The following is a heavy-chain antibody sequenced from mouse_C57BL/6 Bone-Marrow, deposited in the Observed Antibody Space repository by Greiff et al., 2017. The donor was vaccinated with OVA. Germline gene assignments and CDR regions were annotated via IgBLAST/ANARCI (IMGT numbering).Heavy chain of an antibody. D-gene: IGHD1-1*01. CDR1: GFSLTSYG. V-gene: IGHV2-4*01. J-gene: IGHJ4*01. CDR2: IWSGGST. Sequence: VKLVESGPGLVQPSQSLSITCTVSGFSLTSYGVHWVRQPPGKGLEWLGVIWSGGSTDYNAAFISRLSISKDNSKSQVFFKMNSLQADDTAIYYCAKDGNFAMDYWGQGTSVTVSS. CDR3: AKDGNFAMDY.